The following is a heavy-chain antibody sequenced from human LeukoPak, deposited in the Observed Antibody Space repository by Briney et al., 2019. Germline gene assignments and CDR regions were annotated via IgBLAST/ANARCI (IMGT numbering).Heavy chain of an antibody. Sequence: SETLSLTCTVSDFSISSGYYWGWLRQSPGTGLEWIANLYHSGSTYYNPSLKSRVTISVDTSKNQFSLKLSSVTAAGTAVYYCARRDHDSSGYLHWFDPWGQGTLVTVSS. CDR2: LYHSGST. V-gene: IGHV4-38-2*02. CDR3: ARRDHDSSGYLHWFDP. D-gene: IGHD3-22*01. CDR1: DFSISSGYY. J-gene: IGHJ5*02.